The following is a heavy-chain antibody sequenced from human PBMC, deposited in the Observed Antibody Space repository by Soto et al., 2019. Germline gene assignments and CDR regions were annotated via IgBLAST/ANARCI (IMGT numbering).Heavy chain of an antibody. J-gene: IGHJ1*01. D-gene: IGHD5-18*01. V-gene: IGHV1-69*13. CDR2: IIPIFGTA. Sequence: SVKVSCKASGGTFSSYAISWVRQAPGQGLEWMGGIIPIFGTANYAQKFQGRVTITADESTSTAYMELSSLKSEDTAVYYCARDGGAMVPAEYFQHWGQGTLVTVSS. CDR1: GGTFSSYA. CDR3: ARDGGAMVPAEYFQH.